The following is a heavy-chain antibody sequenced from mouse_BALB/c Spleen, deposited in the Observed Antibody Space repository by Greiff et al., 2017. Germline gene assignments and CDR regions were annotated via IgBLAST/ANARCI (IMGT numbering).Heavy chain of an antibody. D-gene: IGHD2-1*01. Sequence: EVKLVESGGGLVKPGGSLKLSCAASGFTFSDYYMYWVRQTPEKRLEWVATISDGGSYTYYPDSVKGRFTISRDNAKNNLYLQMSSLKSEDTAMYYCARDSYGKDAMDYWGQGTSGTGSS. CDR3: ARDSYGKDAMDY. J-gene: IGHJ4*01. CDR2: ISDGGSYT. CDR1: GFTFSDYY. V-gene: IGHV5-4*02.